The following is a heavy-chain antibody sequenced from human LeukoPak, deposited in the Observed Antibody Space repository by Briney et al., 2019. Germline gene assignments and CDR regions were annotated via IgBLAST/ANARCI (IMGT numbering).Heavy chain of an antibody. D-gene: IGHD2-15*01. V-gene: IGHV3-23*01. CDR1: GFTFSTNA. J-gene: IGHJ4*02. Sequence: GGSLRLSCLTSGFTFSTNAMSWVRQAPGKGLEWISGISGSGASTYYADSVTGRYTISRDNSRNTLYLQMNSLRGDDTAVYYCARYCSGGSCYRTEIDYWGQGTLVTVSS. CDR2: ISGSGAST. CDR3: ARYCSGGSCYRTEIDY.